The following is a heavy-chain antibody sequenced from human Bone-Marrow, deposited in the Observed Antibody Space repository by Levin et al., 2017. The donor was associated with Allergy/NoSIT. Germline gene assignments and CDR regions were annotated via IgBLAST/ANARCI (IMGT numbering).Heavy chain of an antibody. CDR2: INYRGST. CDR1: GGSVSSGTYY. J-gene: IGHJ6*02. Sequence: SSETLSLTCTVSGGSVSSGTYYWSWIRQPPGKGLEWIGYINYRGSTKYNPSLKSRVTISVDTSKNEFSLKLSSVTAADTAVYYCARNRIVVAGGNDYYYGMDVWGQGTTVTVSS. V-gene: IGHV4-61*01. CDR3: ARNRIVVAGGNDYYYGMDV. D-gene: IGHD6-19*01.